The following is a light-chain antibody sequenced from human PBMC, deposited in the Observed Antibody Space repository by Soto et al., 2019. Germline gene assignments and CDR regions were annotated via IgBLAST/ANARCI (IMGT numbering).Light chain of an antibody. V-gene: IGLV3-1*01. CDR3: QAWDSSTAYYV. J-gene: IGLJ1*01. CDR2: EDI. Sequence: SYELTQPPSVSVSPGQTASITCSGDKLGDKYGWWYQQKPGQSPVLVIYEDIKRPSGIPERFSGSISGKTATLTISGTQAMDEADYYCQAWDSSTAYYVFGTGTKLTVL. CDR1: KLGDKY.